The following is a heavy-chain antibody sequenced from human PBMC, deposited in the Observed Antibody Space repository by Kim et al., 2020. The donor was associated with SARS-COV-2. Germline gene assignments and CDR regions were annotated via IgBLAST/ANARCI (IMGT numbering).Heavy chain of an antibody. CDR1: GGSISSYY. D-gene: IGHD5-12*01. CDR3: ARESPSPGYSGSGDAFDI. J-gene: IGHJ3*02. CDR2: IYYSGST. Sequence: SETLSLTCTVSGGSISSYYWSWIRQPPGKGLEWIGYIYYSGSTNYNPSLKSRVTISVDTSKNQFSLKLSSVTAADTAVYYCARESPSPGYSGSGDAFDIWGQGTMVTVSS. V-gene: IGHV4-59*01.